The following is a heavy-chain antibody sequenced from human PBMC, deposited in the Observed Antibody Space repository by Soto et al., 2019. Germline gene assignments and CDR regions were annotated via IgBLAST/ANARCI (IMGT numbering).Heavy chain of an antibody. Sequence: ASVNVSCKASGFTFRSYDYHWVRQATGEGLEWLGWMNPNSGDTEYAQKFQGRLAMTRDTSTSTAYMELSSLRSEDTAVYYCAREPFLVTHFDYWGQGTLVTVSS. V-gene: IGHV1-8*01. CDR3: AREPFLVTHFDY. CDR1: GFTFRSYD. CDR2: MNPNSGDT. D-gene: IGHD3-3*01. J-gene: IGHJ4*02.